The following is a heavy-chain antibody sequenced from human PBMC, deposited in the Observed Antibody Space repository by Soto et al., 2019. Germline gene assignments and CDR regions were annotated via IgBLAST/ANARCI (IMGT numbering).Heavy chain of an antibody. D-gene: IGHD3-22*01. V-gene: IGHV1-69*04. CDR1: GGTFSSYT. Sequence: VASVKVSCKASGGTFSSYTISWVRQAPGQGLEWMGRIIPILGIANYAQKFQGRVTITADKSTSTAYMELSSLRSEDTAVYYCARDPGGYYYDSSGYYPTFDYWGQGTLVTVSS. J-gene: IGHJ4*02. CDR2: IIPILGIA. CDR3: ARDPGGYYYDSSGYYPTFDY.